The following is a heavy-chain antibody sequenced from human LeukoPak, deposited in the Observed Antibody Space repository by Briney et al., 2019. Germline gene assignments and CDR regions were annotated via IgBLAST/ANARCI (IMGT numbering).Heavy chain of an antibody. CDR2: IHSSGST. D-gene: IGHD3-9*01. V-gene: IGHV4-59*11. CDR3: ARDPGDTDWYNFDF. CDR1: GGSLNGHF. Sequence: SETLSITCTVSGGSLNGHFRSWFRRPQGKGLENIGYIHSSGSTNYNPSYKSRVTVSLEMSKNQFSLSLSSVTAADTAVYYCARDPGDTDWYNFDFWGQGILVTVSS. J-gene: IGHJ4*02.